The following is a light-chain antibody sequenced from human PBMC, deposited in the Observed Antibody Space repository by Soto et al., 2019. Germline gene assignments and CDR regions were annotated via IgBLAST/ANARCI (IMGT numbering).Light chain of an antibody. CDR2: GNS. CDR3: QSYDSSLSGFV. V-gene: IGLV1-40*01. J-gene: IGLJ1*01. CDR1: SSNIGAGYD. Sequence: QSVLTQPPSVSGAPVQRVTISCTGSSSNIGAGYDVHWYQQLPGTAPKLLIYGNSNRPSGVPDRFSGSKSGTSASLAITGLQAEDVADYYCQSYDSSLSGFVFGTGTKVTVL.